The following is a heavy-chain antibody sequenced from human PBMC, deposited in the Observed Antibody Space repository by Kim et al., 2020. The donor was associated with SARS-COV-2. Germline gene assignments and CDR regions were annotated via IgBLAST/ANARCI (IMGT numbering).Heavy chain of an antibody. Sequence: GGSLRLSCAASGFTFSSYSMNWVRQAPGKGLEWISYISSSSSYIYYADSVKRQFTISRDNAKNSLYLQKNSLRAEDTAVYYGAGDRTYAFDIWGQGTMVTVSS. J-gene: IGHJ3*02. V-gene: IGHV3-21*05. D-gene: IGHD2-2*01. CDR2: ISSSSSYI. CDR3: AGDRTYAFDI. CDR1: GFTFSSYS.